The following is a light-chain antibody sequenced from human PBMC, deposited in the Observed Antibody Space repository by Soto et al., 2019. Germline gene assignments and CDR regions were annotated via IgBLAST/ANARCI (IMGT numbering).Light chain of an antibody. V-gene: IGLV2-14*01. Sequence: QSALTQPASVSGSPGQSITISCTGNSSDVGGYNYVSWYQQQPGKAPKLMIYDVSNRPSGVSNRFSGYKSGNTASLTISGLQAEDEADYYCRSYTSSSTLVVFGGGTKLTVL. CDR1: SSDVGGYNY. CDR2: DVS. J-gene: IGLJ2*01. CDR3: RSYTSSSTLVV.